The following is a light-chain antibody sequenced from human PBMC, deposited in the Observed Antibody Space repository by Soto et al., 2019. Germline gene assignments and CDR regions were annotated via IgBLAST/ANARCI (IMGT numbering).Light chain of an antibody. CDR1: QDLTNY. V-gene: IGKV1-33*01. Sequence: DIQMTQSPPSLAASVGDRVTITCQASQDLTNYLNWYQQKPGQAPKLLIYDTVTLEEGVPSRFSGGGSGTEFTFTINGLQPEDAAIYSCQQYVNLPYTFGQGTKLEIK. J-gene: IGKJ2*01. CDR3: QQYVNLPYT. CDR2: DTV.